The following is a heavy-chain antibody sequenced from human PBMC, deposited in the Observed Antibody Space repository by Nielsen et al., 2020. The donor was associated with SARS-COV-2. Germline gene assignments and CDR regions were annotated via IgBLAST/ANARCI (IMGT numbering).Heavy chain of an antibody. CDR3: AKDLWGTMVRGYYYYGMDV. D-gene: IGHD3-10*01. CDR1: GFTFSSYG. CDR2: ISYDGSNK. Sequence: GGSLRLSCAASGFTFSSYGMHWVRQAPGKGLEWVAVISYDGSNKYYADSVKGRFTISRGNSKNTLYLQMNSLRAEDTAVYYCAKDLWGTMVRGYYYYGMDVWGQGTTVTVSS. J-gene: IGHJ6*02. V-gene: IGHV3-30*18.